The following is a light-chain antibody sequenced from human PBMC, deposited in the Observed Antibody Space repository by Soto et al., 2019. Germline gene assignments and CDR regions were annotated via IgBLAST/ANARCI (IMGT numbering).Light chain of an antibody. Sequence: DIVMTQSPLSLPVTPGEPASISCRSSQSLLHSNGYNYLDWYVQKPGQSPQLLIYLGSNRASGLPDRFVGRGSGTEFTLEISRVEAEDVGVYYCMQALETPLSFGGGTKVEIK. CDR3: MQALETPLS. V-gene: IGKV2-28*01. J-gene: IGKJ4*01. CDR2: LGS. CDR1: QSLLHSNGYNY.